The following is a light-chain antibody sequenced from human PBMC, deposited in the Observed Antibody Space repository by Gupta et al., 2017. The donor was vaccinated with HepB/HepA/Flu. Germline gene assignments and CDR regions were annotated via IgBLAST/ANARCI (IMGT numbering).Light chain of an antibody. CDR1: QEIRNH. J-gene: IGKJ5*01. V-gene: IGKV1-33*01. CDR3: QGEEILPTT. Sequence: DIQMTQSPSSLSASVGDRVTITCQASQEIRNHLNWYQQKPGKAPRLLIYDTSAMEPGVPFRFSGSRSAAHFSFTMRSMQPADVATHYCQGEEILPTTFSQWTRLGI. CDR2: DTS.